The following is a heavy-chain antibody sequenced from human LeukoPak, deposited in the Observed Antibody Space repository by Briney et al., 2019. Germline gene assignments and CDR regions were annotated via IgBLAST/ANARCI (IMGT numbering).Heavy chain of an antibody. CDR2: IYHSGST. CDR1: GGSISSGGYY. V-gene: IGHV4-61*08. J-gene: IGHJ4*02. D-gene: IGHD2-21*01. Sequence: SETLSLTCTVSGGSISSGGYYWSWIRQPPGKGLEWIGYIYHSGSTNYNPSLKSRVTISVDTSKNQFSLKLSSVTAADTAVYYCARALEYCGGDCYAWGQGTLVTVSS. CDR3: ARALEYCGGDCYA.